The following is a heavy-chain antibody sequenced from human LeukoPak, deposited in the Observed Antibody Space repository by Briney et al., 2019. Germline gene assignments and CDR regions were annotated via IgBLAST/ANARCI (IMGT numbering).Heavy chain of an antibody. CDR3: ARDGWGHGNYPMFVY. CDR2: IYYSGST. J-gene: IGHJ4*02. CDR1: GDSLSNGGYY. V-gene: IGHV4-31*03. D-gene: IGHD2-8*01. Sequence: PSQTLSLTCTVSGDSLSNGGYYWSWIRQHPGKGLEWIGYIYYSGSTDYNPTLKSRVTISVDMPKNQFSLKLSSLTAADTAVYYCARDGWGHGNYPMFVYWGQGILVTVSS.